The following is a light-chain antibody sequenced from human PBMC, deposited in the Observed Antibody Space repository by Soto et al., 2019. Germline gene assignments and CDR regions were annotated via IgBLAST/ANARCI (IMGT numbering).Light chain of an antibody. V-gene: IGKV1-39*01. CDR1: QSISSY. CDR2: AAS. CDR3: QQSYSTPRT. J-gene: IGKJ2*01. Sequence: DIQMTQSPCSLSASVVDRVTITCRASQSISSYLNWYQQKPGKAPKLLIYAASSLQSGVPSRFSGSGSGTDFTLTISSLQPEDFATYYCQQSYSTPRTFGQGTKLEIK.